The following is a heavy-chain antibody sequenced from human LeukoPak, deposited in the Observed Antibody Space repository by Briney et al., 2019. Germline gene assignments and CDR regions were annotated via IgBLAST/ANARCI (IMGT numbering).Heavy chain of an antibody. J-gene: IGHJ3*02. V-gene: IGHV1-18*01. Sequence: ASVKVSCKASGYTFTSYGISWVRQAPGQGLEWMGWISAYNGNTNYAQKLQGRVTMTTDTSTSTAYMKLRSLRSDDTAVYYCARKQGGVVPAATDAFDIWGQGTMVTVSS. CDR3: ARKQGGVVPAATDAFDI. CDR1: GYTFTSYG. D-gene: IGHD2-2*01. CDR2: ISAYNGNT.